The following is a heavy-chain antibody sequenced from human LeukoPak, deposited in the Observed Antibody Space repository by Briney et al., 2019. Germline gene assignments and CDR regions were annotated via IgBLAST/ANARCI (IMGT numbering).Heavy chain of an antibody. CDR3: ARDFWSGYPSGWFDP. CDR1: GYTFTSYD. CDR2: INPSGGST. D-gene: IGHD3-3*01. V-gene: IGHV1-46*01. Sequence: GASVKVSCKASGYTFTSYDINWVRQAPGQGLEWMGIINPSGGSTSYAQKFQGRVTMTRDTSTSTVYMELSSLRSEDTAVYYCARDFWSGYPSGWFDPWGQGTLVTVSS. J-gene: IGHJ5*02.